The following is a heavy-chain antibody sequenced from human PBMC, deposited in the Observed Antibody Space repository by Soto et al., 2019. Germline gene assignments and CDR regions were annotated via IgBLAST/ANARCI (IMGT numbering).Heavy chain of an antibody. J-gene: IGHJ4*01. CDR3: AHTLYAYIWGT. Sequence: QITLKESGPTLVKPTQTLTLTCTFSGFSLRTSGVGVGWIRQPPGKALEWLALIYWDDDKRYRPSLKRRLNTTKXTSKNQVVLTLTNMDTEDTGTYYCAHTLYAYIWGTWGHGTLVTVSS. D-gene: IGHD3-16*01. CDR2: IYWDDDK. CDR1: GFSLRTSGVG. V-gene: IGHV2-5*02.